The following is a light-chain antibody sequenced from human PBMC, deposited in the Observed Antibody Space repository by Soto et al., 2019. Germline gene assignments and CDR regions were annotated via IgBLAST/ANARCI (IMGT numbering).Light chain of an antibody. V-gene: IGKV3-20*01. J-gene: IGKJ2*01. Sequence: EIVLTQSPGTLSLSPGERATLSCRASQSVSNNFLAWYQQKPGQAPRLLIYGASRRATGIADRFSGSGSGTDFTLTISRLAPEDFAVYYCQQYGGSPPYTFGQGTKVEIK. CDR3: QQYGGSPPYT. CDR2: GAS. CDR1: QSVSNNF.